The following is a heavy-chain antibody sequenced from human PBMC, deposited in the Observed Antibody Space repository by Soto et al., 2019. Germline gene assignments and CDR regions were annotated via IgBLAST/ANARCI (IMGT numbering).Heavy chain of an antibody. J-gene: IGHJ6*03. V-gene: IGHV4-59*01. CDR2: IYYSGST. Sequence: PSETLSLTCTFSGCSISSYYWSWIRQPPGKGLEWIGYIYYSGSTNYNPSLKSRVTISVDTSKNQFSLKLSSVTAADTAVYYCARGEAGRYYGSGSYSYYYYYMDVWGKGTTVTVSS. CDR1: GCSISSYY. CDR3: ARGEAGRYYGSGSYSYYYYYMDV. D-gene: IGHD3-10*01.